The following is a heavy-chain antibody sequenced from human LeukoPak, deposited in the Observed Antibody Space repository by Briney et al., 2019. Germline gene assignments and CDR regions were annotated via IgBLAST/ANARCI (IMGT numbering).Heavy chain of an antibody. J-gene: IGHJ4*02. CDR1: GGSFSGYY. CDR3: ARVGGYDYAIDY. V-gene: IGHV4-34*01. D-gene: IGHD5-12*01. CDR2: INHSGST. Sequence: PSETLSLTCAVYGGSFSGYYWSWIRQPPGKGLEWIGEINHSGSTNYNPSLKSRVTTSVDTSKNQFSLKLSSVTAADTAMYYCARVGGYDYAIDYWGQGTLVTVSS.